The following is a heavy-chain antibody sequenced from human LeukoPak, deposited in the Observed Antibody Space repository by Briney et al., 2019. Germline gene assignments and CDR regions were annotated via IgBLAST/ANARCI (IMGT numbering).Heavy chain of an antibody. Sequence: SETLSLTCTASGGTISSSSYYWGWIRQPPGKGLEGIGKIYYSGSTYYNPSLKSRVTISIDTSKNQFSLKLSSVTAADTAVYYCARTPIAAAGEPFDYGGQGTLVTVSS. D-gene: IGHD6-13*01. CDR1: GGTISSSSYY. J-gene: IGHJ4*02. V-gene: IGHV4-39*01. CDR3: ARTPIAAAGEPFDY. CDR2: IYYSGST.